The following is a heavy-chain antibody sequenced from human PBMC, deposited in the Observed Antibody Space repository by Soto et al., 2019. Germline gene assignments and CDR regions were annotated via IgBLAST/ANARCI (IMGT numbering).Heavy chain of an antibody. CDR2: IIPIFGTA. D-gene: IGHD6-13*01. J-gene: IGHJ5*02. CDR3: ARDPGGAAAGTPFFCFDP. CDR1: GGTFSSYA. V-gene: IGHV1-69*13. Sequence: GASVKVSCKASGGTFSSYAISWVRQAPGQGLEWMGGIIPIFGTANYAQKFQGRVTITADESTSTAYMELSSLRSEDTAVYYCARDPGGAAAGTPFFCFDPSGQGTLVTVSS.